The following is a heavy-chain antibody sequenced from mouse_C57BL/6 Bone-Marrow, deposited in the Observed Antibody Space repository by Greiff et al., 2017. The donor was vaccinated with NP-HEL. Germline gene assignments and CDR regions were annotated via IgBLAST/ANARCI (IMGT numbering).Heavy chain of an antibody. V-gene: IGHV1-18*01. CDR1: GYTFTDYN. CDR3: AGDYGSSFTYWYFGV. D-gene: IGHD1-1*01. Sequence: EVQLQQSGPELVKPGASVKIPCKASGYTFTDYNMDWVKQSHGKSLEWIGDINPNNGGTIYNQKFKGKATLTVDKSSSTDYMELRSLTSEDTAVYYCAGDYGSSFTYWYFGVWGTGTTVTVSS. CDR2: INPNNGGT. J-gene: IGHJ1*03.